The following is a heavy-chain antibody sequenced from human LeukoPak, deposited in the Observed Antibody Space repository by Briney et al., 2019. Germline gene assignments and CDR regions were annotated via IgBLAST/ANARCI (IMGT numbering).Heavy chain of an antibody. V-gene: IGHV3-23*01. D-gene: IGHD3-10*01. CDR3: AKPYSYGSGSYDF. CDR1: GFTFSIYD. J-gene: IGHJ4*02. Sequence: PGGSLRLSCAASGFTFSIYDMSWVRQAPGKGLEWLSAITGSSTTIVDADSVRGRFTISRDNSKNTLYLQMNSLRAEDTAVYYCAKPYSYGSGSYDFWGQGTLVTVSS. CDR2: ITGSSTTI.